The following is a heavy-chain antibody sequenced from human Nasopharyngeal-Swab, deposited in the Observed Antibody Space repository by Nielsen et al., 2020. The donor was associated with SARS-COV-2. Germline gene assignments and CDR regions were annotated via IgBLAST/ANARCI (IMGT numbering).Heavy chain of an antibody. CDR2: IIPILGIA. CDR3: ARVGATTFY. Sequence: SVKVSCKASGYTFTSYGISWVRQAPGQGLEWMGRIIPILGIANYAQKFQGRVTITADKSTSTAYMELSSLRSEDTAVYYCARVGATTFYWGQGTLVTVSS. CDR1: GYTFTSYG. J-gene: IGHJ4*02. D-gene: IGHD1-26*01. V-gene: IGHV1-69*04.